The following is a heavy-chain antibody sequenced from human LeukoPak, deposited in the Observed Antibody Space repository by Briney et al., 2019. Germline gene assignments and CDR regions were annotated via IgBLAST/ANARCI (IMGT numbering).Heavy chain of an antibody. J-gene: IGHJ4*02. V-gene: IGHV3-21*01. Sequence: GGSLRLSCAASGFTFSSYSMNWVHQAPGKGLKWVSSISSSSSYIYYADSVKGRFTISRDNAKNSLYLQMNSLRAEDTAVYYCARDRLYYYDSSGYLGTFDYWGQGTLVTVSS. CDR1: GFTFSSYS. D-gene: IGHD3-22*01. CDR2: ISSSSSYI. CDR3: ARDRLYYYDSSGYLGTFDY.